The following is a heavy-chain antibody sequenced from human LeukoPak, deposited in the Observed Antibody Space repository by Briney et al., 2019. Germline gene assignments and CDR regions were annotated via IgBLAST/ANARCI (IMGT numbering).Heavy chain of an antibody. D-gene: IGHD1-1*01. V-gene: IGHV3-23*01. CDR2: ISGSGGST. Sequence: PGRSLRLSCAASGFTFSSYAMHWVRQAPGKGLEWVSAISGSGGSTYYADSVKGRFTISRDNSKNTLYLQMNSLRAEDTAVYYCAKVGPLPLGTENKNGFDYWGQGTLVTVSS. CDR1: GFTFSSYA. CDR3: AKVGPLPLGTENKNGFDY. J-gene: IGHJ4*02.